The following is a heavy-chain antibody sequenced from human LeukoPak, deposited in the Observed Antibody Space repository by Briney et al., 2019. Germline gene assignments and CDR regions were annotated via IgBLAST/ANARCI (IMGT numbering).Heavy chain of an antibody. J-gene: IGHJ6*03. CDR1: GYTFTSYY. CDR3: AREEWELRHYYYYYMDV. CDR2: INPSGGST. D-gene: IGHD1-26*01. V-gene: IGHV1-46*01. Sequence: GASVKVSCKASGYTFTSYYMHWVRQAPGQGLEWMGIINPSGGSTSYAQKFQGRVTMTRDTSTSTVYMELSSLRSEDTAVYYCAREEWELRHYYYYYMDVWGKGTTVTVSS.